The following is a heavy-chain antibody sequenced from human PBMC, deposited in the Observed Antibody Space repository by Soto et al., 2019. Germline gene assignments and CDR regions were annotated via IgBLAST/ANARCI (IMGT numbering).Heavy chain of an antibody. CDR1: GYTFTGYY. V-gene: IGHV1-2*04. Sequence: QVQLVQSGAEVKKPGASVKVSCKASGYTFTGYYMHWVRQAPGQGLEWMGWINPNSGGTNYAQKFQGWVTMTRDTSISPAYRELSRLRSDDTAVYYCARAPPMSRSAFDIWGQGTMVTFAS. CDR3: ARAPPMSRSAFDI. CDR2: INPNSGGT. J-gene: IGHJ3*02.